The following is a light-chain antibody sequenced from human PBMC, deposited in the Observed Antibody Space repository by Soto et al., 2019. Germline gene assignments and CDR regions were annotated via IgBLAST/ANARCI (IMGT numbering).Light chain of an antibody. CDR2: DVN. J-gene: IGLJ2*01. CDR3: TSYSSGSTHVV. V-gene: IGLV2-14*01. Sequence: QSALTQPASVSGSPGQSITLSCFGTSSDIGDYDYVSWYQRHPGRAPQLIIFDVNNRPSGVSNRFSGSKSGNTASLTISGLQAEDEADYYCTSYSSGSTHVVFGGGTKLTVL. CDR1: SSDIGDYDY.